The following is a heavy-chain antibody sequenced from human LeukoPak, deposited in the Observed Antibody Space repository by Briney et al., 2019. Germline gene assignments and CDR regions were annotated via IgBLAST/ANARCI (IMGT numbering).Heavy chain of an antibody. CDR1: GGSVSSGSYY. CDR2: FYYTGST. J-gene: IGHJ4*02. CDR3: ASKSSDHGELRFDY. V-gene: IGHV4-61*01. D-gene: IGHD1-7*01. Sequence: PSETLSLTCTVSGGSVSSGSYYWSWIRQPPGKGLEWIGYFYYTGSTNYNPSLKSRVTISVDTSKNQFSLKLSSVTDADTAVYYCASKSSDHGELRFDYWGQGTLVTVSS.